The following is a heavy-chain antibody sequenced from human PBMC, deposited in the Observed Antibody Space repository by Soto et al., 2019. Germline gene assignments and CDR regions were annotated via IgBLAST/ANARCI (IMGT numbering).Heavy chain of an antibody. CDR1: GGTFSSYA. CDR2: IIPIFGTA. D-gene: IGHD3-10*01. V-gene: IGHV1-69*13. Sequence: SVKVSCKASGGTFSSYAISWVRQAPGQGLEWMGGIIPIFGTANYAQKFQGRVTITADESTSTAYMELSSLRSEDTAVYYCARKRITMVRGVIMGGMDVWGQGTTVTVSS. J-gene: IGHJ6*02. CDR3: ARKRITMVRGVIMGGMDV.